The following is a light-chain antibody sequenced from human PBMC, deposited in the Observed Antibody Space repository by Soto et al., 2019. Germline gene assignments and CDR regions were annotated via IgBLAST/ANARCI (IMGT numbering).Light chain of an antibody. J-gene: IGKJ1*01. CDR2: KAS. Sequence: DIQMTQSPSTLSASVGDRVTITCRASQSISSWLAWYQQKPGKAPKLLIYKASSLESGVPSRFSGSGSGTAFTLPISSLQPDDFATYYCQQYNSFPTFGQGTKVEIK. CDR3: QQYNSFPT. CDR1: QSISSW. V-gene: IGKV1-5*03.